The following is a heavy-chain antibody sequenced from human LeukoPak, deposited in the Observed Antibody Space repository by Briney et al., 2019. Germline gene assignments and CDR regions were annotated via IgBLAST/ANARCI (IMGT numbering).Heavy chain of an antibody. CDR2: INSDGSTT. CDR3: ARGGGIIAAAVVD. Sequence: GWSVRLSCAASGFTFRSYWMHWARQAPGKGLVWVSRINSDGSTTNYADSVKGRFSISRDNAKNTLYLQMNSLRAEDTAVYYCARGGGIIAAAVVDWGQGTLVTVSS. D-gene: IGHD6-13*01. J-gene: IGHJ4*02. CDR1: GFTFRSYW. V-gene: IGHV3-74*01.